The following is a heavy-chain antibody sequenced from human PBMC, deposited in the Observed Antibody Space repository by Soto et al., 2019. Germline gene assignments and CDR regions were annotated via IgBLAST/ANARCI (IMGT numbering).Heavy chain of an antibody. V-gene: IGHV4-59*08. J-gene: IGHJ3*02. D-gene: IGHD6-13*01. CDR3: ARRYSSAFDI. Sequence: SETLSLTCTVSGASISSYYWSWIRQPPGKGLEWIGYIYYSGSTNYNPSLKSRVTISVDTSKTQFSLKLSSVTAADTAVYYCARRYSSAFDIWGQGTMVTVS. CDR1: GASISSYY. CDR2: IYYSGST.